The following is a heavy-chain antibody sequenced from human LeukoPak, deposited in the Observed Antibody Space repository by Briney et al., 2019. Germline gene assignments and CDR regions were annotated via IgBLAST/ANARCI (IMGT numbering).Heavy chain of an antibody. CDR3: TTDAIFGDRDDFDY. J-gene: IGHJ4*02. D-gene: IGHD3-3*01. CDR2: IKSKTDGGTT. CDR1: AFTFSTYA. Sequence: GGSLRLSCAASAFTFSTYAMSWVRQAPGKGLEWVGRIKSKTDGGTTDYAAPVKGRFTISRDDSKNTLYLQMNSLKTEDTAVYYCTTDAIFGDRDDFDYWGQGTLVTVSS. V-gene: IGHV3-15*01.